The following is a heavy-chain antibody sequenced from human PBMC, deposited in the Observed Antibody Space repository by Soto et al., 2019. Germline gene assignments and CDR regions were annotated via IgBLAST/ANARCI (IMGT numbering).Heavy chain of an antibody. V-gene: IGHV3-33*01. J-gene: IGHJ6*02. CDR1: GFTFSSFG. D-gene: IGHD3-3*01. CDR2: IWYDGSKK. CDR3: ARDASYYSLWSGYYPSRNGMDV. Sequence: QVQVVEPGGSVVQPGRSLRLSCAASGFTFSSFGMHWVRQAPGKGLEWVSLIWYDGSKKSYGDSVKGRFTISRDNSRNTVYLQMNSLRADDTAVYYCARDASYYSLWSGYYPSRNGMDVWGQGTTVTVSS.